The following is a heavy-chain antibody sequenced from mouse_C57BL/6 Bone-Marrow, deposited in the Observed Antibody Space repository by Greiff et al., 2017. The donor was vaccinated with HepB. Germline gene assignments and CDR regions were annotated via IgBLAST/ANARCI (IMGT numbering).Heavy chain of an antibody. CDR3: ARRDDGYYRNYFDY. J-gene: IGHJ2*01. Sequence: QVQLKQSGAELVKPGASVKISCKASGYAFSSYWMNWVKQRPGKGLEWIGQIYPGDGDTNYNGKFKGKATLTADKSSSTAYMQLSSLTSEDSAVYFCARRDDGYYRNYFDYWGQGTTLTVSS. CDR1: GYAFSSYW. D-gene: IGHD2-3*01. CDR2: IYPGDGDT. V-gene: IGHV1-80*01.